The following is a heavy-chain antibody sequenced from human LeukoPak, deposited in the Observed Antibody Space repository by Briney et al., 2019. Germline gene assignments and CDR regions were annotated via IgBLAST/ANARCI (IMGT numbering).Heavy chain of an antibody. Sequence: GGSLRLSCAASGFTFDNYAMSWVRQAPGKGLEWVSAISGRGGSKYYADSVKGRFSISRDNSKNTLYLQMESLRADDTAVYYCARGPSAIDQWGQGTLVTVSS. D-gene: IGHD4/OR15-4a*01. V-gene: IGHV3-23*01. CDR2: ISGRGGSK. CDR1: GFTFDNYA. J-gene: IGHJ5*02. CDR3: ARGPSAIDQ.